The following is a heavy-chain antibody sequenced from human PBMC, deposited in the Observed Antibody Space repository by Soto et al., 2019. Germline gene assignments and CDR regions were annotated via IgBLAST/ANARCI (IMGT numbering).Heavy chain of an antibody. Sequence: GGSLRLSCAASGFIFSSYAMSWVRQAPGKGLEWVSAISGSGGSTYYADSVKGRFTISRDNSKNTLYLQMNSLRAEDTAVYYCAKEGYDFWSGYHTAPFDYWGQGTLVTVSS. J-gene: IGHJ4*02. CDR1: GFIFSSYA. CDR3: AKEGYDFWSGYHTAPFDY. CDR2: ISGSGGST. V-gene: IGHV3-23*01. D-gene: IGHD3-3*01.